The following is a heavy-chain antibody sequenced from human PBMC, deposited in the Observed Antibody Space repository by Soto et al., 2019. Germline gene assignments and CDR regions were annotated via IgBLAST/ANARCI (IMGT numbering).Heavy chain of an antibody. J-gene: IGHJ4*02. CDR2: LKSRRDGGTS. CDR1: GITFTNAW. CDR3: TSYGGVSGYPLFGD. V-gene: IGHV3-15*01. D-gene: IGHD3-10*02. Sequence: EVQLVESGGGLVKPGGSLRLSCAASGITFTNAWMGWVRQAPGKGLEWIGRLKSRRDGGTSDYAAPVKGIFSISKDVSTNTRYLQMKSLNTVDTAVYHGTSYGGVSGYPLFGDWGQVTLGPV.